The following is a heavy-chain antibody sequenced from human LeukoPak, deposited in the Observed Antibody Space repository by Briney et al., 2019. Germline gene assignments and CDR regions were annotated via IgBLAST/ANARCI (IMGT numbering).Heavy chain of an antibody. CDR1: GGSISSGDYY. CDR3: ARVGAYYYDSSGSTGYFDY. Sequence: SETLSLTCTVSGGSISSGDYYWSWIRQPPGKGLEWIGYIYYSGSTYYNPSLKSRVTISVDTSKNQFSLKLSSVTAADTAVYYCARVGAYYYDSSGSTGYFDYWGQGTLVTVSS. D-gene: IGHD3-22*01. J-gene: IGHJ4*02. CDR2: IYYSGST. V-gene: IGHV4-30-4*01.